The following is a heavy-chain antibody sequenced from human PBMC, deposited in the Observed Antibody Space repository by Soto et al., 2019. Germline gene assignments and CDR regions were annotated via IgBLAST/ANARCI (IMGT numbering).Heavy chain of an antibody. CDR3: ARDPIAAAGTADNWFDP. D-gene: IGHD6-13*01. J-gene: IGHJ5*02. CDR2: IIPILGIA. V-gene: IGHV1-69*04. Sequence: SVKVSCKASGGTFSSYTISWVRQAPGQGLEWMGRIIPILGIANYAQKFQGRVTITADKSTSTAYMELSSLRSEDTAVYYCARDPIAAAGTADNWFDPWGQGTLVTVSS. CDR1: GGTFSSYT.